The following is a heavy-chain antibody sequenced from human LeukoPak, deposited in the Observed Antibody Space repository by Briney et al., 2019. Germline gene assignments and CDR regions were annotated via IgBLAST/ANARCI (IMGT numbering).Heavy chain of an antibody. J-gene: IGHJ4*02. CDR3: ARDSPQLAGYSYDLDY. CDR1: GYTFTSYY. Sequence: SVKVSCKASGYTFTSYYMHWVRQAPGQGLEWMGGIIPIFGTANYAQKFQGRVTITADESTSTAYMELSSLRSEDTAVYYCARDSPQLAGYSYDLDYWGQGTLVTVSS. CDR2: IIPIFGTA. V-gene: IGHV1-69*13. D-gene: IGHD5-18*01.